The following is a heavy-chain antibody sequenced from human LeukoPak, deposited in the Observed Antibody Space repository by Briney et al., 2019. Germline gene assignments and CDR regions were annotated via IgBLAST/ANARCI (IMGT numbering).Heavy chain of an antibody. Sequence: SETLSLSCTVSGGSISSGDYYWSWIRQPPGKGLEWIGYIYYSGSTYYNPSLKSRVTISVDTSKNQFSLKLSSVTAADTAVYYCARGRSWSFDYWGQGTLVTVSS. CDR1: GGSISSGDYY. V-gene: IGHV4-30-4*01. CDR2: IYYSGST. J-gene: IGHJ4*02. CDR3: ARGRSWSFDY. D-gene: IGHD6-13*01.